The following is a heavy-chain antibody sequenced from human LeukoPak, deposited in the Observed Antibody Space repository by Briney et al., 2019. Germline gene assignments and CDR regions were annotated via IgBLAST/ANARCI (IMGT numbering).Heavy chain of an antibody. CDR2: ISGSGGST. J-gene: IGHJ5*02. D-gene: IGHD2-2*01. Sequence: GGSLRLSCAASGFTSSSYAMSWVRQAPGKGLEWVSAISGSGGSTYYADSVKGRFTISRDNSKNTLYLQMNSLRAEDTAVYYCAKLGIVVVPAANNNWFDPWGQGTLVTVSS. CDR3: AKLGIVVVPAANNNWFDP. CDR1: GFTSSSYA. V-gene: IGHV3-23*01.